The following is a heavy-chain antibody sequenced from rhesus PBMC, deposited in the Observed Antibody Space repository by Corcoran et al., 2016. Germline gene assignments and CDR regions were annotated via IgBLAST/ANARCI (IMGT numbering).Heavy chain of an antibody. J-gene: IGHJ4*01. CDR1: GYTFTSYS. V-gene: IGHV1-200*01. CDR3: ARGLGGGSSAY. Sequence: QVQLVQSGAEVKKPGASVKLSCKASGYTFTSYSINWVRQAPGQGLEWMGGSNPRNGQTGYAQKCQGRVTMTRDTSTSTAYMELSSLRSEDTAVYDCARGLGGGSSAYWGQGVLVTVSS. CDR2: SNPRNGQT. D-gene: IGHD6-25*01.